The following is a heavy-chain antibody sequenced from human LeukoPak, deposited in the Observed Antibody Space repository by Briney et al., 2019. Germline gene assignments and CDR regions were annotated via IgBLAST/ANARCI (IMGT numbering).Heavy chain of an antibody. CDR3: ARVGDGYSVNYFDF. J-gene: IGHJ4*02. D-gene: IGHD5-24*01. CDR2: ITSTSSTV. CDR1: GFTFSSYA. V-gene: IGHV3-48*02. Sequence: GGSLRLSCAASGFTFSSYAMSWVRQAPGKGLEWVSYITSTSSTVYYADSVKGRFTVSRDNAKNSLYLQMNSLRDEDTAMFYCARVGDGYSVNYFDFWGQGTLVTVSS.